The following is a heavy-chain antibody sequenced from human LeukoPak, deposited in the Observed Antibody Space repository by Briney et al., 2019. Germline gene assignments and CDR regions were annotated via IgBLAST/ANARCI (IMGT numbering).Heavy chain of an antibody. V-gene: IGHV5-51*01. CDR2: IYPGDSDT. CDR3: ARSHDCSSTSCYGVDY. Sequence: GESLKISCKGSGYSFTSYWIDWVRQMPGKGLEWMGIIYPGDSDTRYSPSSQGQVTISADKSISTAYLQWSSLKASDTAMYYCARSHDCSSTSCYGVDYWGQGTLVTVSS. CDR1: GYSFTSYW. J-gene: IGHJ4*02. D-gene: IGHD2-2*01.